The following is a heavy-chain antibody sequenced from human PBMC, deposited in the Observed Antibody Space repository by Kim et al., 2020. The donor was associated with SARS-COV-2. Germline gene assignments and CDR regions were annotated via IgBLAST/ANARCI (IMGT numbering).Heavy chain of an antibody. CDR3: ARVDAGIGAY. D-gene: IGHD6-13*01. CDR2: DA. Sequence: DARFSPSFQGQVTISADKSISTAYLQWSSLKASDTAMYYCARVDAGIGAYWGQGTLVTVSS. V-gene: IGHV5-51*01. J-gene: IGHJ4*02.